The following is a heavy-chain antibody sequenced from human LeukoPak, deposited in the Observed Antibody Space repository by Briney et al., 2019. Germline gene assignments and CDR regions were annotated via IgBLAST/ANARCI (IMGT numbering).Heavy chain of an antibody. J-gene: IGHJ4*02. D-gene: IGHD6-6*01. V-gene: IGHV3-48*01. CDR3: ARGGAARPDY. Sequence: PGGSLRLSCAASGFTFSSYEMNWVRQAPGKGLEWVSYINLNSRTIDYADSVRGRFTISRDNARSSLYLQMNSLRVEDTAVYYCARGGAARPDYWGQGTLVTVFS. CDR1: GFTFSSYE. CDR2: INLNSRTI.